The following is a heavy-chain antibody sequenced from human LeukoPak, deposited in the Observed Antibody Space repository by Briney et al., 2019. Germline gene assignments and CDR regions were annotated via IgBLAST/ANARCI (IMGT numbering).Heavy chain of an antibody. V-gene: IGHV3-30*02. Sequence: GGSLRLSCAASGFTFSSYGMHWVRQAPGKGLEWVAFIRYDGSNKYYADSVKGRFTISRDNSKNTLYLQMNSLRAEGTAVYYCANCYSGSYDFDYWGQGTLVTVSS. CDR1: GFTFSSYG. CDR2: IRYDGSNK. J-gene: IGHJ4*02. D-gene: IGHD1-26*01. CDR3: ANCYSGSYDFDY.